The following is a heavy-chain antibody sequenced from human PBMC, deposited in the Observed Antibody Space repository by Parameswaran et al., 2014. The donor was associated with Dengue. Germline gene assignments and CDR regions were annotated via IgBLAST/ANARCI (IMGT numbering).Heavy chain of an antibody. V-gene: IGHV4-4*02. J-gene: IGHJ4*02. Sequence: RWIRQPPGKGLEWIGEIYHSGSTNYNPSLKSRVTISVDKSKNQFSLKLSSVTAADTAVYYCARAYDFWSGRGFDYWGQGTLVTVSS. CDR2: IYHSGST. CDR3: ARAYDFWSGRGFDY. D-gene: IGHD3-3*01.